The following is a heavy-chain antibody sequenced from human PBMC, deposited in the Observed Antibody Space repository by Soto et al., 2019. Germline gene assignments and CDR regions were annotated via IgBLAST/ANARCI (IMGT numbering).Heavy chain of an antibody. D-gene: IGHD6-6*01. CDR2: ISGSGGST. CDR3: FVSSSQFDY. J-gene: IGHJ4*02. CDR1: GFTFSSYA. Sequence: GGSLRLSCAASGFTFSSYAMSWVRQAPGKELEWVSAISGSGGSTYYADSVKGRFTISRDNSKNTLYLQMNSLRAEDTAVYYCFVSSSQFDYWGQGTLVTVSS. V-gene: IGHV3-23*01.